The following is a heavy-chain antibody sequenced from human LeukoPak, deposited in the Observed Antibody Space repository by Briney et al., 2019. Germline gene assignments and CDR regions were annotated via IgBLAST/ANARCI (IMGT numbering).Heavy chain of an antibody. Sequence: GGSLRLSCAASGFTFSSYGMHWVRQAPGKGLEWVAVISYDGSNKYYADSVKGRFTISRDNSKNTLYLQMNSLRAEDTAVYYCAKDCVGYSGYDYYFDYWGQGTLVTVSS. CDR2: ISYDGSNK. CDR3: AKDCVGYSGYDYYFDY. CDR1: GFTFSSYG. V-gene: IGHV3-30*18. D-gene: IGHD5-12*01. J-gene: IGHJ4*02.